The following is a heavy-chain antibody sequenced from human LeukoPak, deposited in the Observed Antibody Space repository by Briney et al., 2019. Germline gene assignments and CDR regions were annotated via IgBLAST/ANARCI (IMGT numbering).Heavy chain of an antibody. CDR2: IYYSGST. CDR3: ARRAAAASLYYFDY. J-gene: IGHJ4*02. D-gene: IGHD6-13*01. V-gene: IGHV4-31*03. CDR1: GGSISSGGYY. Sequence: SQTLSLTCTVSGGSISSGGYYWSWIRQHPGKGLEWIGYIYYSGSTYYNPSLKSRVTISVDTSKNQFSLKLSSVTAADTAVYYCARRAAAASLYYFDYWGQGTLVTVPS.